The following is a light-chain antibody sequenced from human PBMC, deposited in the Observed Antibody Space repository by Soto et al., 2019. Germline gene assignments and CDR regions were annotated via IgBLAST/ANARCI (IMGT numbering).Light chain of an antibody. CDR3: KQSYSTPWT. CDR1: QSISSY. J-gene: IGKJ1*01. Sequence: DIQMTQSPSSLSASVGDRVTITCRARQSISSYLNWYQQKPGKATKLLIYAASSLQSGVPSRFSGSGSGTEFTLTISSLQPEDVEPYYCKQSYSTPWTFGQGPKVEIK. V-gene: IGKV1-39*01. CDR2: AAS.